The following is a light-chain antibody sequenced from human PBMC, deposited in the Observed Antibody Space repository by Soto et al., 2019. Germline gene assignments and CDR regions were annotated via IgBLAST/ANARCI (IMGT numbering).Light chain of an antibody. CDR3: CSFAGTYPYV. V-gene: IGLV2-11*01. Sequence: QSALTQPRSVSGSPGQSVTISCTGTITDVGSYNYVSWYQQHPGKAPKLMIYDVSERPSGVPDRFSGSKSGNTASLTISGLRAEDEADYHCCSFAGTYPYVFGTGTKVTVL. J-gene: IGLJ1*01. CDR1: ITDVGSYNY. CDR2: DVS.